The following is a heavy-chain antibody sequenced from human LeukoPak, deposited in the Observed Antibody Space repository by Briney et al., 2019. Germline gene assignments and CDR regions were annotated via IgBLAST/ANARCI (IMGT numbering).Heavy chain of an antibody. CDR3: ARKGMYPKTFDS. V-gene: IGHV4-34*01. CDR2: INHSGST. J-gene: IGHJ4*02. D-gene: IGHD2-2*01. CDR1: GGSFSGYY. Sequence: SETLSLTCAVYGGSFSGYYWSWIRQPPGKGLEWIGEINHSGSTNYNPSLKSRVTISVDTSKNQFSLKLSSVTAAETAVYYCARKGMYPKTFDSWGQGTLVTVSS.